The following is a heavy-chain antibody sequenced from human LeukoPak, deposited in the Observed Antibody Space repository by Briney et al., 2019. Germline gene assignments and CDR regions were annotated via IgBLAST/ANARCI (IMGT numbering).Heavy chain of an antibody. D-gene: IGHD6-13*01. V-gene: IGHV3-30*18. CDR1: GFTFSTYN. J-gene: IGHJ5*02. CDR2: ISYDGNDK. CDR3: AKDLFGSNWYNWFDP. Sequence: RRSLRLSCAASGFTFSTYNMHWVRPAPGKGLEWVAVISYDGNDKYYADSVKGRFTISRDNSKNTLYLQMDRLGGEDTAVYYCAKDLFGSNWYNWFDPWGQGTLVTVSS.